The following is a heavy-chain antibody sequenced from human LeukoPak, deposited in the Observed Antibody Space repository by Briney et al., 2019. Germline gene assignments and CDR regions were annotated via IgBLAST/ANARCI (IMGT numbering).Heavy chain of an antibody. Sequence: SETLSLTCAVSGGSGGSISSSTWWHWVRQPPGKGLELIGEIYHSGSTKYNPSLKSRVTISVDKSKNQFSLKVNSVTAADTAVYYCARAGQGYCSSASCFLSLDYWGQGTLVTVSS. V-gene: IGHV4-4*02. CDR1: GGSGGSISSSTW. D-gene: IGHD2-2*01. J-gene: IGHJ4*02. CDR3: ARAGQGYCSSASCFLSLDY. CDR2: IYHSGST.